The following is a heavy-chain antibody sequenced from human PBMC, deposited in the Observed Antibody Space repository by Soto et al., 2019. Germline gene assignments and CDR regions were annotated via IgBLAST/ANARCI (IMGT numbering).Heavy chain of an antibody. Sequence: SETLSLTCAVYGGSFSGYYWSWIRQPPGKGLEWIGEINHSGSTNYNPSLKSRVTISVDTSKNQFSLKLSSVTAADTAVYYFASGLASYYYYYGMDVWGQGTTVTVSS. V-gene: IGHV4-34*01. J-gene: IGHJ6*02. CDR3: ASGLASYYYYYGMDV. CDR2: INHSGST. CDR1: GGSFSGYY.